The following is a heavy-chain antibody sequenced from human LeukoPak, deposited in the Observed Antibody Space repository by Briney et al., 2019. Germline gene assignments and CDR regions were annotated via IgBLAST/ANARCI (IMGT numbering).Heavy chain of an antibody. CDR1: GGSISGSSYH. V-gene: IGHV4-39*01. D-gene: IGHD5-18*01. CDR3: ATTYSYTSGGYDY. J-gene: IGHJ4*02. CDR2: IYYSGTT. Sequence: SETLSLTCTVSGGSISGSSYHWGWIRQSPGKGLEWIGSIYYSGTTYYNPSLKSRVTISVDTSKNQFSLKVISVTAADTAVYYCATTYSYTSGGYDYWGQGTLVTVSS.